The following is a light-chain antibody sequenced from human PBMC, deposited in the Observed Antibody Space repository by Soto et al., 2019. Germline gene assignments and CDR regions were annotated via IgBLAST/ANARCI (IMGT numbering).Light chain of an antibody. J-gene: IGLJ2*01. CDR1: SNDVGAHIY. CDR2: DVN. Sequence: QSVLTQPRSVSGSPGQSVTVSCTGTSNDVGAHIYVSWYQQHPGKAPRLMIYDVNKRPSGVPDRFAGSKSGNTASLTISALQAEDEADYFCCSYAGNYAFVFGGGTKVTVL. CDR3: CSYAGNYAFV. V-gene: IGLV2-11*01.